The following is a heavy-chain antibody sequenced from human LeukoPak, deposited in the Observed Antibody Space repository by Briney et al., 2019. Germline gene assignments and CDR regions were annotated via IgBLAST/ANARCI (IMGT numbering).Heavy chain of an antibody. J-gene: IGHJ5*02. CDR3: VRHALVTSISTFNWLDP. CDR2: IFDADDT. V-gene: IGHV4-39*01. CDR1: GDSINSGGHQ. Sequence: SETLSLTCSVSGDSINSGGHQWGWIRQPPGKGLEWIGSIFDADDTYYNASLKSRVTMSVDTSKNQFSLKLNSVTAADTAVYFCVRHALVTSISTFNWLDPWGRGTLVTVSS. D-gene: IGHD2-21*02.